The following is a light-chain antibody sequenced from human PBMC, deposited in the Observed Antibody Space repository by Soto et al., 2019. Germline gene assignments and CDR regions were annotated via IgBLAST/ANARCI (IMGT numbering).Light chain of an antibody. J-gene: IGLJ1*01. CDR1: SSDVGGYNY. Sequence: ALTQPASVSGPPGQSIAISCTGTSSDVGGYNYVSWYQQVPGKAPKLMIYDVGNRPAGVSNRFSGTKSGNTASLTISGLQAEDEAEYYCSSYTTSSTYVFGTGTKVTVL. CDR3: SSYTTSSTYV. CDR2: DVG. V-gene: IGLV2-14*01.